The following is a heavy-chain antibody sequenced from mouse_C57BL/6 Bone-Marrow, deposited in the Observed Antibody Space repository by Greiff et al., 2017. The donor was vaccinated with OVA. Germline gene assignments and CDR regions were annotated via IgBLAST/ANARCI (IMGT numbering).Heavy chain of an antibody. J-gene: IGHJ2*01. D-gene: IGHD1-1*01. CDR1: GFNIKDYY. CDR3: ARFYYGSSYDFDY. Sequence: VQLQQSGAELVKPGASVKLSCTASGFNIKDYYMHWVKQRTEQGLEWIGRIDPEDGATKYAPKFQGKATITADTSSNTAYLQLSSLTSEDTAVYYCARFYYGSSYDFDYWGQGTTLTVSS. CDR2: IDPEDGAT. V-gene: IGHV14-2*01.